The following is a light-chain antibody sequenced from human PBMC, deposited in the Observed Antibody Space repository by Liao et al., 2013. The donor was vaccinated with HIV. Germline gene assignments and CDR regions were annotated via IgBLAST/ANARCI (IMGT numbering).Light chain of an antibody. Sequence: SYVLTQSPSVSVAPGKTATISCGGDSIGSKSVHWYQQRPGQAPVVVIYYDTDRPSGIPARFSGSNSGNTATLTISWVEAGDEADYYCQVWDSSSDHYVVFGGGTKLTVL. CDR2: YDT. J-gene: IGLJ2*01. V-gene: IGLV3-21*04. CDR3: QVWDSSSDHYVV. CDR1: SIGSKS.